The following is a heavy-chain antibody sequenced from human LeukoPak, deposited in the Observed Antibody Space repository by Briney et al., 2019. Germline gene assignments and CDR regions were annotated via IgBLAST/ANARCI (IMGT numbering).Heavy chain of an antibody. CDR1: GGTFSSYA. D-gene: IGHD3-16*01. CDR2: IIPIFGTA. V-gene: IGHV1-69*05. J-gene: IGHJ6*03. Sequence: SVKVSCKASGGTFSSYAISWVRQAPGQGLEWMGRIIPIFGTANYAQKVQGRVTITTDESTSTAYMELSSLRSEDTAVYYCARDGVPSDYYYYYMDVWGKGTTVTVSS. CDR3: ARDGVPSDYYYYYMDV.